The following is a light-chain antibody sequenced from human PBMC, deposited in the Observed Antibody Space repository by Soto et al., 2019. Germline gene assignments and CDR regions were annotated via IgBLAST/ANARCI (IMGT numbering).Light chain of an antibody. CDR3: KQYNNWPLT. Sequence: EIVMTQSPATLSVSPGERATLSCRASQSVSSNLAWYQQKPGQAPRLLIYGAYTRATGIPARFSGSGSGTEFPLTISSLQSEDFAVYYFKQYNNWPLTFGGGTKVEIK. CDR1: QSVSSN. J-gene: IGKJ4*01. CDR2: GAY. V-gene: IGKV3-15*01.